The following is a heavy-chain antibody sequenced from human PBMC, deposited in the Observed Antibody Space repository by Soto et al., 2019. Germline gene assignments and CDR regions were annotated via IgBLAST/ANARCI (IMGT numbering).Heavy chain of an antibody. CDR1: DGTCVDFG. D-gene: IGHD2-2*01. CDR3: ARGRLRSGRCSSTSCYYYYYYGMNL. V-gene: IGHV4-34*01. CDR2: INHSGST. J-gene: IGHJ6*02. Sequence: AVEDGTCVDFGGSRISQQPGKGLEWIGEINHSGSTNYNPSLKSRVTISVDTSKNQFSLKLSSVTAADTAVYYCARGRLRSGRCSSTSCYYYYYYGMNLWGPGTTVPDSS.